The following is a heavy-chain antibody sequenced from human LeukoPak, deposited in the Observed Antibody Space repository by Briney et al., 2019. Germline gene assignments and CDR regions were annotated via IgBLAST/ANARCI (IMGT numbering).Heavy chain of an antibody. Sequence: TLSLTCTVSGGSISSGSYYWSWIRQPAGKGLEWIGRIYTSGSTNYNPSLKSRVTISVDTSKNQFSLKLSSVTAADTAVYYCARDRRIAAAARFDYWGQGTLVTVSS. V-gene: IGHV4-61*02. CDR3: ARDRRIAAAARFDY. CDR2: IYTSGST. J-gene: IGHJ4*02. CDR1: GGSISSGSYY. D-gene: IGHD6-13*01.